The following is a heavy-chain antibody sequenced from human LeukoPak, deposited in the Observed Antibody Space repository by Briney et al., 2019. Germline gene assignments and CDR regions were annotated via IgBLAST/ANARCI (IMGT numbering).Heavy chain of an antibody. J-gene: IGHJ5*02. V-gene: IGHV3-53*01. CDR1: GFTFSTYS. CDR3: AKGDSTSCCRGEVS. CDR2: IYSGGAT. Sequence: GGSLRLSCAASGFTFSTYSMNWVRQAPGKGLEWVSIIYSGGATFYADSVKGRFTISRDNSMNTPYLQMNSLRAEDTAVYYCAKGDSTSCCRGEVSWGQGTLVTVSS. D-gene: IGHD2-2*01.